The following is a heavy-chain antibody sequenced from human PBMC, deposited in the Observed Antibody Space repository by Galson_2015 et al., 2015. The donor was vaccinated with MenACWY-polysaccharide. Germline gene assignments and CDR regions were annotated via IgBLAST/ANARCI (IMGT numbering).Heavy chain of an antibody. CDR2: ISSSSSYI. D-gene: IGHD4-17*01. CDR3: ARDPSDYGDQENPSGY. V-gene: IGHV3-21*01. J-gene: IGHJ4*02. Sequence: SLRLSCAASGFTFSSYSMNWVRQAPGKGLEWVSSISSSSSYIYYADSVKGRFTISRDNAKNSLYLQMNSLRAEDTAVYYCARDPSDYGDQENPSGYWGQGTLVTVSS. CDR1: GFTFSSYS.